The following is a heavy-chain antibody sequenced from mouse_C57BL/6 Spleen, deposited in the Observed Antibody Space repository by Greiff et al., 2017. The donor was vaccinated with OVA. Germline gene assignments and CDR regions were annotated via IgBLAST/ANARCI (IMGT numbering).Heavy chain of an antibody. CDR1: GYTFTSYW. J-gene: IGHJ2*01. Sequence: VQLQQPGAELVKPGASVKMSCKASGYTFTSYWITWVKQRPGQGLEWIGDIYPGSGSSNYHENFKSKATLTVDTASRAAYMHISNLPSKYSAVYYTALAYYSNPPFDYWGQGTTLTVSS. CDR2: IYPGSGSS. D-gene: IGHD2-5*01. V-gene: IGHV1-55*01. CDR3: ALAYYSNPPFDY.